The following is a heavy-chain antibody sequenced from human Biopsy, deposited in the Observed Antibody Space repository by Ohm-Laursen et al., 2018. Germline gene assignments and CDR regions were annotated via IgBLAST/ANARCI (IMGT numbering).Heavy chain of an antibody. V-gene: IGHV4-4*07. CDR2: IYPGGST. D-gene: IGHD3-22*01. CDR3: ASVVLGPTNDAFDL. J-gene: IGHJ3*01. CDR1: GGDTNNYY. Sequence: PSETLSLTCNVSGGDTNNYYWSWIRQPAGKRLEWIGRIYPGGSTNYNPSLKSRVTMSVDTSKKQLSLRLRSVTAADTAMYYCASVVLGPTNDAFDLWGQGTMVVVSS.